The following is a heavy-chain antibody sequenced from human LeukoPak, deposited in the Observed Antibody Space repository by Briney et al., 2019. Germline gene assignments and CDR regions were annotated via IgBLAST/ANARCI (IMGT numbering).Heavy chain of an antibody. D-gene: IGHD3-22*01. CDR2: ISSSSSTI. CDR1: GFTFCSYG. CDR3: ARDICYDSSGYYGSVY. V-gene: IGHV3-48*04. Sequence: TGGSLRLSCAASGFTFCSYGMPWVRQAPGKGLEWVSSISSSSSTIYYADSMKGRFTISRDNAKNSLYLQMNSLRAEDTAVYYCARDICYDSSGYYGSVYWGQGTLVTVSS. J-gene: IGHJ4*02.